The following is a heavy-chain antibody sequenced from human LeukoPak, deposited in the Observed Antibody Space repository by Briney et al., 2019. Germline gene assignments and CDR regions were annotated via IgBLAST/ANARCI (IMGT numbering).Heavy chain of an antibody. CDR2: ISYDGSNK. CDR1: GFTFSSYG. D-gene: IGHD4-17*01. J-gene: IGHJ4*02. V-gene: IGHV3-30*03. Sequence: GGSLRLSCAASGFTFSSYGMHWVRQAPGKGLEWVAVISYDGSNKYYADSVKGRFTISRDNAKNSLYLQMNSLRAEDTAVYYCARGAGVTTVTQYYFDYWGQGTLVTVSS. CDR3: ARGAGVTTVTQYYFDY.